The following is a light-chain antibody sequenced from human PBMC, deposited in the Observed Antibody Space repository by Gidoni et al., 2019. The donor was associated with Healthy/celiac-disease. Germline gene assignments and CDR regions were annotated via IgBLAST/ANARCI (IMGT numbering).Light chain of an antibody. Sequence: IQMTQSPSSLSASVGDRVTITCRASQSISSYLNWYQQKPGKAPTLLIYAESSLQSGVPSRFSGSGYGTDFTLTISSLQPEDFATYYCQQSYSTHRTFGQGTKVEIK. CDR2: AES. J-gene: IGKJ1*01. CDR1: QSISSY. V-gene: IGKV1-39*01. CDR3: QQSYSTHRT.